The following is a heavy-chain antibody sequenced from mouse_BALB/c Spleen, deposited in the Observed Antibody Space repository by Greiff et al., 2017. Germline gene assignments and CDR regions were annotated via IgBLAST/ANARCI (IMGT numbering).Heavy chain of an antibody. V-gene: IGHV14-4*02. CDR3: NAFITTVVAPYYAMDY. CDR1: GFNIKDYY. CDR2: IDPENGDT. D-gene: IGHD1-1*01. Sequence: VQLQQSGAELVRSGASVKLSCTASGFNIKDYYMHWVKQRPEQGLEWIGWIDPENGDTEYAPKFQGKATMTADTSSNTAYLQLSSLTSEDTAVYYCNAFITTVVAPYYAMDYWGQGTSVTVSS. J-gene: IGHJ4*01.